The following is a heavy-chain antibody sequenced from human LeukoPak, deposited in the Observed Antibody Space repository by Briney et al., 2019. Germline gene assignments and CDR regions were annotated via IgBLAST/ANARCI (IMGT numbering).Heavy chain of an antibody. V-gene: IGHV3-30*02. D-gene: IGHD6-13*01. Sequence: TGGSLRLSCAASGFTFSSYGMHWVRQAPGKGLEWVAFIRDDGSNKYYADSVKGRFTISRDNSKNTLYLQMNSLRAEDTAVYYCAKDRATIAAAGTGFDYWGQGTLVTVSS. CDR2: IRDDGSNK. CDR3: AKDRATIAAAGTGFDY. J-gene: IGHJ4*02. CDR1: GFTFSSYG.